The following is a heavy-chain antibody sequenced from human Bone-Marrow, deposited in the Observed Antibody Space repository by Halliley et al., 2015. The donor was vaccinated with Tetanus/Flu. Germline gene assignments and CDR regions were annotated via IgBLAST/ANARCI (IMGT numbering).Heavy chain of an antibody. Sequence: QLVQSGAEVKKPGASVKVTCKASGYPFSTYGISWVRQAPGHGLEWLGWISGHNGNTKNAQKFQDRVTMTTDTSTTTAYMELRSLRSDDTAVYYCARDFQGDYSDFWGQGTRVTVSS. CDR2: ISGHNGNT. CDR1: GYPFSTYG. J-gene: IGHJ4*02. V-gene: IGHV1-18*04. CDR3: ARDFQGDYSDF.